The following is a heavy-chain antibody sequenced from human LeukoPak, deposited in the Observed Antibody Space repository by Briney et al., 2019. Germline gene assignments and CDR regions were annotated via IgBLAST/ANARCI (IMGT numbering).Heavy chain of an antibody. V-gene: IGHV3-33*01. CDR3: VRDNYNGYPDY. Sequence: GGSLRLSCAASGFHFSSYGMQWVRQAPGKGLEWVAVIWNDGTKKYYEDSVKGRFTISRDDSKNMLHLQMNSLRAEDTAVYYCVRDNYNGYPDYWGQGTRVTVSS. D-gene: IGHD5-18*01. J-gene: IGHJ4*02. CDR1: GFHFSSYG. CDR2: IWNDGTKK.